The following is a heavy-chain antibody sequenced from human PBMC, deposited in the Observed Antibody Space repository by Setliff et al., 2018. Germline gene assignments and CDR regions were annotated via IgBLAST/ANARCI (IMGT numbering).Heavy chain of an antibody. D-gene: IGHD2-21*02. Sequence: ASVKVSCKASGYTFTSYGISWVRQAPGQGLEWMGWISAYNGNTNYAQKLQGRVTMTTDTSTSTAYMDMSSLRSEDTAVYYCARDLGHGGDSDYWGQGILVTVSS. V-gene: IGHV1-18*01. J-gene: IGHJ4*02. CDR2: ISAYNGNT. CDR3: ARDLGHGGDSDY. CDR1: GYTFTSYG.